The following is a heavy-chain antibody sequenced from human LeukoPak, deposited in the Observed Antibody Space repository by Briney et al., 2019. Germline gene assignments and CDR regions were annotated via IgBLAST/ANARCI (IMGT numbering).Heavy chain of an antibody. CDR2: ISSSSSYI. V-gene: IGHV3-21*01. J-gene: IGHJ6*02. CDR1: GFTFSSYS. CDR3: ARNNGKQQLVSPGHYYHYYGMDV. Sequence: GGSLRLSCAAPGFTFSSYSMNWVRQAPGKGLEWVSSISSSSSYIYHADSVKGRFTISRDNAKNSLYLQMNSLRAEDTAVYYCARNNGKQQLVSPGHYYHYYGMDVWGQGTTVTVSS. D-gene: IGHD6-13*01.